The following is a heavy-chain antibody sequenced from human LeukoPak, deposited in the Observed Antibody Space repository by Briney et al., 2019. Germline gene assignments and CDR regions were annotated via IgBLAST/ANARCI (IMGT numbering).Heavy chain of an antibody. CDR3: ASGDGYCSGGSCAGAY. D-gene: IGHD2-15*01. Sequence: ASVKVSCKASGYTFTGYYMHWVRQAPGQGLEWMGWINPNSGGTNYAQKFQGRVTMTRDTSISTAYMELSRLRSDDTAVYYCASGDGYCSGGSCAGAYWGQGTLVTVSS. CDR2: INPNSGGT. CDR1: GYTFTGYY. J-gene: IGHJ4*02. V-gene: IGHV1-2*02.